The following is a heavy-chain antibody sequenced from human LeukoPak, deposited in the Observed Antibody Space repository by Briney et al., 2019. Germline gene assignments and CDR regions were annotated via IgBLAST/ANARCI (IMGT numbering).Heavy chain of an antibody. CDR3: AKGVAPGQTNTAVAGHGIDY. CDR1: GFTFSSYA. J-gene: IGHJ4*02. CDR2: ISGSGGST. V-gene: IGHV3-23*01. Sequence: GGSLRLSCAASGFTFSSYAMSWVRQAPGKGLEWVSAISGSGGSTYYADSVKGRFTISRDNSKNTLYLQMNSLRAEDTAVYYCAKGVAPGQTNTAVAGHGIDYWGQGTLVTVSS. D-gene: IGHD6-19*01.